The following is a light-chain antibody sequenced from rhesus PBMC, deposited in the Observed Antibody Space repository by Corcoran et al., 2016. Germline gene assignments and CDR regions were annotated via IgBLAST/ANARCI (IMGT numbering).Light chain of an antibody. J-gene: IGKJ1*01. CDR2: KAS. CDR3: LQYKTIPPT. CDR1: QSIINW. Sequence: DIHMTQSPSSLSASVGDTVTITCRASQSIINWFDWYQQKPGKAPKLLIYKASNLQSGSPSRFSGSGSGTDFTLTISSLQPEDFATYYSLQYKTIPPTFGQGTKVEIK. V-gene: IGKV1-22*01.